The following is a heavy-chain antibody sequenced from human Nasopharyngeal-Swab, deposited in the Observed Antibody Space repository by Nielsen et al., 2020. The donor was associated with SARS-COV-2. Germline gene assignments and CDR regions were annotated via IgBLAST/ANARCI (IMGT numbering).Heavy chain of an antibody. Sequence: GESLKISCEASGFTFRTYWMSWVRQTPGKGLEWVANIYQDGSDKYYVDSVKGRFTISRDNSKNTLYLQMNSLRAEDTAVYYCAKVGFLATTTEGYFDYWGQGTLVTVSS. CDR2: IYQDGSDK. D-gene: IGHD1-26*01. CDR3: AKVGFLATTTEGYFDY. CDR1: GFTFRTYW. V-gene: IGHV3-7*03. J-gene: IGHJ4*02.